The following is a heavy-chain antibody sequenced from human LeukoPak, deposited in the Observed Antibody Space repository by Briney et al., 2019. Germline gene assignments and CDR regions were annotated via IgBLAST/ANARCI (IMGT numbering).Heavy chain of an antibody. CDR1: GFTFSSYS. CDR2: ISSSSSTI. Sequence: GGSLRLSCAASGFTFSSYSMNWVRQAPGKGLEWVSYISSSSSTIYYADSVKGRFTISRDNAKNSLYLQMNSLRAEDTAVYYCARDSMDSSGSDADAFDIWGQGTMVTVSS. J-gene: IGHJ3*02. CDR3: ARDSMDSSGSDADAFDI. D-gene: IGHD6-19*01. V-gene: IGHV3-48*04.